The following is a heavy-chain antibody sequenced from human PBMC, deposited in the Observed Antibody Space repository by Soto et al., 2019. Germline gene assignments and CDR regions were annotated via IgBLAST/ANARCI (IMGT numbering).Heavy chain of an antibody. J-gene: IGHJ6*02. Sequence: EVQLVESGGGLVQPGGSLRLSCAASVFTFSNYWMSWFRQAPGKGLEWVANIKQDGSEEYYVDSVKVRFTISRDNAKNALYLQMSSLRDDDTAVYYCTRGVRGSSGWSYYYGMAVWGQGTTVTVSS. CDR1: VFTFSNYW. CDR2: IKQDGSEE. D-gene: IGHD6-19*01. CDR3: TRGVRGSSGWSYYYGMAV. V-gene: IGHV3-7*03.